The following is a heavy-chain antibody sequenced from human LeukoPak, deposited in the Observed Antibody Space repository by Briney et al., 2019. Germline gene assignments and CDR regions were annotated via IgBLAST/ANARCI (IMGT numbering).Heavy chain of an antibody. Sequence: PGGSLRLSCAASGFTFHVHSMHWVRQAPGKGLEWVSLIVWNGDSTYYADSVKGRFTISRDNSKNSLYLQMNSLTSEDTALYYCVKERKIAVSGTWYFDLWGRGTLVTVSS. J-gene: IGHJ2*01. D-gene: IGHD6-19*01. V-gene: IGHV3-43*01. CDR2: IVWNGDST. CDR1: GFTFHVHS. CDR3: VKERKIAVSGTWYFDL.